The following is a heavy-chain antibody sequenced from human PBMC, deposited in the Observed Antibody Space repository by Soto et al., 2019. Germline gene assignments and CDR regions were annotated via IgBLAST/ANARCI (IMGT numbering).Heavy chain of an antibody. CDR2: IIPIFGTA. D-gene: IGHD6-13*01. Sequence: GAPVKVSFQASGGTFSSYSIRWVRQAPGQGLEWMGGIIPIFGTANYAQKFQGRVTITADESTSTAYMELSSLRSEDTAVYYCASNPRPGIAAADFDYWGQGTLVTVSS. J-gene: IGHJ4*02. CDR1: GGTFSSYS. CDR3: ASNPRPGIAAADFDY. V-gene: IGHV1-69*01.